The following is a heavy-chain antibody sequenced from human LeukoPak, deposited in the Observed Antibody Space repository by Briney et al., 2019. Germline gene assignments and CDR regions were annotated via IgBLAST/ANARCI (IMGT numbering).Heavy chain of an antibody. D-gene: IGHD1-14*01. CDR1: GFTFSSYS. CDR2: ISSSSSYI. J-gene: IGHJ5*02. CDR3: ARDPDVGWNWFDP. V-gene: IGHV3-21*01. Sequence: AGTLRLYCAASGFTFSSYSMNWLRQAPGKELEWVSSISSSSSYIYYEDPVKGRFTISRDNAKNSLYLQMNSLRAEDTAVYYCARDPDVGWNWFDPWGQGTLVTVSS.